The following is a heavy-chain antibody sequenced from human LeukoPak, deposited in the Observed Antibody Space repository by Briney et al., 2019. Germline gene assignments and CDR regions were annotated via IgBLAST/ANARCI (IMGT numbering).Heavy chain of an antibody. CDR1: GGSISSGGYS. CDR2: IYHSGST. D-gene: IGHD2-2*01. Sequence: ASETLSLTCAVSGGSISSGGYSWSWIRQPPGKGLEWIGYIYHSGSTYYNPSLKSRVTISVDRSKNQFSLKPSSVTAADTAVYYCARGGVSTSYSYYYYGMDVWGQGTTVTVSS. CDR3: ARGGVSTSYSYYYYGMDV. J-gene: IGHJ6*02. V-gene: IGHV4-30-2*01.